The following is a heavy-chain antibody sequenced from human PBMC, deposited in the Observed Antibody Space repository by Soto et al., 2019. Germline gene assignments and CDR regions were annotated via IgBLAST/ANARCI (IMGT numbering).Heavy chain of an antibody. J-gene: IGHJ6*02. CDR3: ASRDFPSYSSSFKPVYNYGMDV. V-gene: IGHV1-69*01. CDR1: GGTFRTYG. D-gene: IGHD6-13*01. Sequence: QVQLVQSGAEVKKPGSSVKVSCKASGGTFRTYGISWVRQAPGQGLEWMRGIIPMFATTIYAQKFQGRVTITAEESTTPAYLDPSRLRSADTAVYYCASRDFPSYSSSFKPVYNYGMDVWGQGTTVTVSS. CDR2: IIPMFATT.